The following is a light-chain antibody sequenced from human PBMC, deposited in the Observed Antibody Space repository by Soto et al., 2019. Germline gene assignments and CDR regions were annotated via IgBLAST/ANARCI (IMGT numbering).Light chain of an antibody. J-gene: IGKJ5*01. CDR3: QQRSNWPST. CDR1: QGVSSY. Sequence: EIVLTQSPATLSLSPGERATLSCRASQGVSSYLAWYQQKPGQAPRLLIYDASTRATGIPARFSGSGSGTDFTLTISSLEPEDFAVYYCQQRSNWPSTFGQGTRLEI. V-gene: IGKV3-11*01. CDR2: DAS.